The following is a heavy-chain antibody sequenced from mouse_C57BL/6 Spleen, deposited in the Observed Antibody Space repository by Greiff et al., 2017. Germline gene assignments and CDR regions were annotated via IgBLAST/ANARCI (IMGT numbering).Heavy chain of an antibody. CDR3: AREGYYSNYVKAMDY. CDR2: ISDGGSYT. Sequence: EVQRVESGGGLVKPGGSLKLSCAASGFTFSSYAMSWVRQTPEKRLEWVATISDGGSYTYYPDNVKGRFTISRDNTKNNLYLQMSHLKSEDTAMYYCAREGYYSNYVKAMDYWGQGTSVTVSS. J-gene: IGHJ4*01. D-gene: IGHD2-5*01. V-gene: IGHV5-4*01. CDR1: GFTFSSYA.